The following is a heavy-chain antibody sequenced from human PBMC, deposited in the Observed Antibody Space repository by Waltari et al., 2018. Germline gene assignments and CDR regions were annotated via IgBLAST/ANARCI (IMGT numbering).Heavy chain of an antibody. CDR2: MNPDSGNT. Sequence: QVQLVQSGAEVKKPGASVKVSCKASGYNFTNYDISCVRQAAGQGLEWMGWMNPDSGNTGYAQRIQGRVTMTRNTSISTAYMELSSLRSEDTAVYYCARTYYDFWTGSYWVHYFDDWGQGTLVTVSS. CDR3: ARTYYDFWTGSYWVHYFDD. J-gene: IGHJ4*02. D-gene: IGHD3-3*01. V-gene: IGHV1-8*01. CDR1: GYNFTNYD.